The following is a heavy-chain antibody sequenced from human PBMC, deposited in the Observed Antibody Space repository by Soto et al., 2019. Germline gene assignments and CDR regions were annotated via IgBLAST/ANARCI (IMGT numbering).Heavy chain of an antibody. CDR1: GYTFTGYY. CDR3: ARDRALATGTTGYDY. Sequence: QVQLVQSGAEVKKPGASVKVSCKASGYTFTGYYMHWVRQAPGQGLEWMGWINPNSGGTNYAQKFQGWVTMTRDTSISTAYMELSRRRSDDTAVYYCARDRALATGTTGYDYWGQGTLVTVSS. D-gene: IGHD1-1*01. V-gene: IGHV1-2*04. J-gene: IGHJ4*02. CDR2: INPNSGGT.